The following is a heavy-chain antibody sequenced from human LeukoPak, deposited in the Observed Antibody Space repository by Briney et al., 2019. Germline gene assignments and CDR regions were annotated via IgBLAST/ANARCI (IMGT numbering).Heavy chain of an antibody. CDR2: FDPEDGET. V-gene: IGHV1-24*01. CDR1: GYTLTELS. CDR3: ATDLSYMVRGVFDP. Sequence: ASVKVSCKVSGYTLTELSMHWVRQAPGKGLEWMGGFDPEDGETIYAQKFQGRVTTTEDTSTDTAYMELSSLRSGDTAVYYCATDLSYMVRGVFDPWGQGTLVTVSS. J-gene: IGHJ5*02. D-gene: IGHD3-10*01.